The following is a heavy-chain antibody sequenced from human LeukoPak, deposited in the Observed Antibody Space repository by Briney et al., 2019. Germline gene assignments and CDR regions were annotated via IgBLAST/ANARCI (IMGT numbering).Heavy chain of an antibody. J-gene: IGHJ4*02. Sequence: GGSLRLSCAASGFTFSSYGMVWVRQAPGKGLEYVSGITSNGGTTYYGNSVKGRFTISRVNSKDTLYLQMGSLRTEDMAVYYCARGIRWASDYWGQGTLVTVAS. D-gene: IGHD4-23*01. V-gene: IGHV3-64*01. CDR3: ARGIRWASDY. CDR2: ITSNGGTT. CDR1: GFTFSSYG.